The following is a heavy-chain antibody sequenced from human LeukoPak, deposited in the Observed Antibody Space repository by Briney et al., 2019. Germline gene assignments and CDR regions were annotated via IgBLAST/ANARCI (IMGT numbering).Heavy chain of an antibody. V-gene: IGHV3-30*02. CDR3: AKEVDPIAPAKAYYFDY. CDR2: IRYDGSNK. Sequence: PGGSLRLSCAASGFTSSSYGMHWVRQAPGKGLEWVAFIRYDGSNKYYADSVKGRFTISRDNSKNTLYLQMNSLRAEDTAVYYCAKEVDPIAPAKAYYFDYWGQGTLVTVSS. D-gene: IGHD6-25*01. CDR1: GFTSSSYG. J-gene: IGHJ4*02.